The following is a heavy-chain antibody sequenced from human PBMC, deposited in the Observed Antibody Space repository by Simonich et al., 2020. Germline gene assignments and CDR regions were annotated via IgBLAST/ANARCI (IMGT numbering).Heavy chain of an antibody. CDR3: ARWAYSSSYFDY. CDR2: IYYSGST. V-gene: IGHV4-39*01. J-gene: IGHJ4*02. D-gene: IGHD6-6*01. CDR1: GGSISSSSYY. Sequence: QLQLQESGPGLVKPSDTLSLTCTVSGGSISSSSYYWGWIRQPPGKGLEWIGSIYYSGSTYYNPSLKSRVTISVDTSKNQFSLKLSSVTAADTAVYYCARWAYSSSYFDYWGQGTLVTVSS.